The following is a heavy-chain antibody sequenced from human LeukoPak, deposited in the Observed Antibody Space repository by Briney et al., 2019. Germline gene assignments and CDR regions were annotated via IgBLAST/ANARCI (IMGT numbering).Heavy chain of an antibody. CDR1: GYTFTGYY. J-gene: IGHJ4*02. Sequence: ASVKVSCKASGYTFTGYYIHWVRQAPGQGLEWMGWINPNSGGTNYAQKFQGRVTMTRDTSISTAYMELSSLTSDDTAVYYCARDAIVRDYSNSDYWGQGTLVTVSS. CDR2: INPNSGGT. CDR3: ARDAIVRDYSNSDY. D-gene: IGHD4-11*01. V-gene: IGHV1-2*02.